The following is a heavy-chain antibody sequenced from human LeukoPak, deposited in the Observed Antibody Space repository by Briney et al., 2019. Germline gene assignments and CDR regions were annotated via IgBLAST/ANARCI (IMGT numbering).Heavy chain of an antibody. Sequence: SETLSLTCAVYGGSFSGYYWSWIRQPPGKGLEWIGEINHSGSTNYNPSLKSRVTISVDTSKNQFSLKLSSVTAADTAVYYCARGNRFQYCSSTSCYAGGYYYGMDVWGQGTTVTVSS. J-gene: IGHJ6*02. D-gene: IGHD2-2*01. CDR2: INHSGST. CDR3: ARGNRFQYCSSTSCYAGGYYYGMDV. CDR1: GGSFSGYY. V-gene: IGHV4-34*01.